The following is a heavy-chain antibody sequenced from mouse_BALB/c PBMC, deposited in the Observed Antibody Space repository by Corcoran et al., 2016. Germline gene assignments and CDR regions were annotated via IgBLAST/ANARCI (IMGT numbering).Heavy chain of an antibody. CDR2: ISYDGSN. V-gene: IGHV3-6*02. D-gene: IGHD2-14*01. Sequence: DVQLQASGPGLVKPSQSLSLPCSVTGYSITSGYSWNWIRQFPGNKLEWMGYISYDGSNNYNPSLKNRISITRDTSKNQFFLKLNSVTTEDTATYYCLRYDGGDYWGQGTSVTVSS. J-gene: IGHJ4*01. CDR3: LRYDGGDY. CDR1: GYSITSGYS.